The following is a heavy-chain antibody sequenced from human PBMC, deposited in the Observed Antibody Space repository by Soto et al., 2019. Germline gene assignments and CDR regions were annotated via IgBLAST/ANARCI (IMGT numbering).Heavy chain of an antibody. Sequence: GGSLRLSCAASGFTFSSYSMNWVRQAPGKGLEWVSSISSSSSYIYYADSVKGRFTISRDNAKNSLYLQMNSLRAEDTAVYYCAREQYCSSTSCYEGAFDIWGQGTMVTVSS. D-gene: IGHD2-2*01. V-gene: IGHV3-21*01. CDR1: GFTFSSYS. CDR2: ISSSSSYI. CDR3: AREQYCSSTSCYEGAFDI. J-gene: IGHJ3*02.